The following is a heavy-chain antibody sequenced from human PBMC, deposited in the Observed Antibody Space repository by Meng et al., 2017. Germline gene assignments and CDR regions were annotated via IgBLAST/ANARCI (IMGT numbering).Heavy chain of an antibody. Sequence: QLSLVQSGDEGKKPGVSVKVSCKASGYTFTSYDINWVRQATGQGLEWMGWMNSNSGNTGYAQKFQGRVTMTRNTSISTAYMELSSLRSEDTAVYYCARAPRKTYDSSGYDYWGQGTLVTVSS. CDR1: GYTFTSYD. J-gene: IGHJ4*02. D-gene: IGHD3-22*01. CDR3: ARAPRKTYDSSGYDY. CDR2: MNSNSGNT. V-gene: IGHV1-8*01.